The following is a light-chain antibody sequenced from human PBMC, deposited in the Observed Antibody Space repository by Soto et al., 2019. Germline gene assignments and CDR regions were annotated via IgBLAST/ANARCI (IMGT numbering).Light chain of an antibody. J-gene: IGKJ4*01. CDR1: QSVSSY. CDR3: QQRRNWPPT. CDR2: DAS. V-gene: IGKV3-11*01. Sequence: EIVLTQSPATLSLSPGERATLSCRASQSVSSYLAWYQQKPGQAPRLLIYDASNRATGIPARFSGSGSGTDFTLTISSLEPEDFAVSYCQQRRNWPPTFGGGTKVEIK.